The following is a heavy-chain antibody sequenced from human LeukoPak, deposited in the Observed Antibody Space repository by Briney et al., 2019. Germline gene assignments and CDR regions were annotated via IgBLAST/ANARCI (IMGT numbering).Heavy chain of an antibody. J-gene: IGHJ4*02. D-gene: IGHD3-16*01. CDR3: ARLNFRGGEALHFDS. CDR2: IHSDGTT. Sequence: SETLSLTCSVSGGSLTNYYWGWIRQPPGKGLEFIGYIHSDGTTNYYSSLQSRVAISLDTSKIHFSLRLYSVTAADTALYFCARLNFRGGEALHFDSWGQGTLVTVSS. CDR1: GGSLTNYY. V-gene: IGHV4-4*09.